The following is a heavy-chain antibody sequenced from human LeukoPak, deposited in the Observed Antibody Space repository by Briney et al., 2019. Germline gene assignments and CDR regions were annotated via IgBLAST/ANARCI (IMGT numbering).Heavy chain of an antibody. CDR3: ARVLFNSGYDY. D-gene: IGHD3-9*01. Sequence: ASVKVSFKPSGSTFTGAYMHWVRKAPGQGLGWMGWINPNSGETKFAQKFQGRVTMTRDTSISTVYMDLGGLRSDDTAVYYCARVLFNSGYDYWGQGSLVTVSS. J-gene: IGHJ4*02. CDR1: GSTFTGAY. V-gene: IGHV1-2*02. CDR2: INPNSGET.